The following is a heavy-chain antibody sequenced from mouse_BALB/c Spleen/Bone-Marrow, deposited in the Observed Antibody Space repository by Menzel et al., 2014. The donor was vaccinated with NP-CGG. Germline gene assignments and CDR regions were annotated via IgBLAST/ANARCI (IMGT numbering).Heavy chain of an antibody. Sequence: VKLVESGPELVKPGASVKMSCKASGYTFTSYYIHWVKQRPGQGLEWIGWIYPGDSSTKYNEKFKGKTTLTADKSSSTAYMLLSSLTSEDSAIYFCARKENWAYAMDYWGQGTSVTVSS. CDR2: IYPGDSST. CDR1: GYTFTSYY. J-gene: IGHJ4*01. D-gene: IGHD4-1*01. CDR3: ARKENWAYAMDY. V-gene: IGHV1S56*01.